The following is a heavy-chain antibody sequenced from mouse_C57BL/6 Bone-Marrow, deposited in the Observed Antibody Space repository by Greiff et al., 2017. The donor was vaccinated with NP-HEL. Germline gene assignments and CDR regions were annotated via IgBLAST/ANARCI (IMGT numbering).Heavy chain of an antibody. CDR1: GYTFTSYW. V-gene: IGHV1-53*01. Sequence: QVHVKQPGTELVKPGASVKLSCKASGYTFTSYWMHWVKQRPGQGLEWIGNINPSNGGTNYNEKFKSKATLTVDKSSSTAYMQLSSLTSEDSAVYYCARWRDYYGSSPCWYFDVWGTGTTVTVSS. CDR3: ARWRDYYGSSPCWYFDV. CDR2: INPSNGGT. J-gene: IGHJ1*03. D-gene: IGHD1-1*01.